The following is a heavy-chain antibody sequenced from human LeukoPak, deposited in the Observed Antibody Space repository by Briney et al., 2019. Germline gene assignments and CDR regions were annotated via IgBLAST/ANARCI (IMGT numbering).Heavy chain of an antibody. CDR1: GFKFDDYA. V-gene: IGHV3-9*01. J-gene: IGHJ4*02. CDR3: AKGAQQFNYFDY. CDR2: ITWNSGRL. D-gene: IGHD4-11*01. Sequence: GRSLRLSCATSGFKFDDYAMHWVRQAPGMGLEWISGITWNSGRLDYADSVKGRFTISRDGDKRSLYLQMNSLRPEDTAVYFCAKGAQQFNYFDYWGPGTLVTVS.